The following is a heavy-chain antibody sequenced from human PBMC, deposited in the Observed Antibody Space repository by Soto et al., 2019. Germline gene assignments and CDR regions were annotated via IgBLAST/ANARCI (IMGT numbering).Heavy chain of an antibody. CDR2: INTDNGNT. CDR3: ARSRVRGGYYFDY. V-gene: IGHV1-3*04. CDR1: GYTFNTYA. D-gene: IGHD3-16*01. J-gene: IGHJ4*02. Sequence: ASVKVSCKASGYTFNTYAIHWVRQAPGQSLEWMGWINTDNGNTYYSQKMQARVTITRDTSASTAYMELSRLRSEDTAVYYCARSRVRGGYYFDYWGQGALVTVSS.